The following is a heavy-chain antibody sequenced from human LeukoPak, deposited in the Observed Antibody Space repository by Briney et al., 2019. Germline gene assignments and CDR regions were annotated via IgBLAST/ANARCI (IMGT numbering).Heavy chain of an antibody. D-gene: IGHD3-22*01. Sequence: WASVKVSCKASGGTFSSYAIGWVRQAPGQGLEWMGGIIPIFGTANYAQKFQGRVTITADESTSTAYMELSSLRSEDTAVYYCARGKPVTMIVVARPTYFDYWGQGTLVTVSS. V-gene: IGHV1-69*13. J-gene: IGHJ4*02. CDR1: GGTFSSYA. CDR3: ARGKPVTMIVVARPTYFDY. CDR2: IIPIFGTA.